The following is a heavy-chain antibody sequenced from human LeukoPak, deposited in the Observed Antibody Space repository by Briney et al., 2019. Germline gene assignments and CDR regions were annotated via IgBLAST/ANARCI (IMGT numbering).Heavy chain of an antibody. CDR1: GFPFSNFG. CDR2: IRYGESNE. D-gene: IGHD3-10*01. Sequence: GESLRLSCAGSGFPFSNFGIHWVRQAPGKGLEWVAFIRYGESNEYYADSVKGRFIISRDNSKKSLYLQMNRLTTEDTAVYYCAKSRAPSADPDAFDIWGQGTMVTVSS. J-gene: IGHJ3*02. V-gene: IGHV3-30*02. CDR3: AKSRAPSADPDAFDI.